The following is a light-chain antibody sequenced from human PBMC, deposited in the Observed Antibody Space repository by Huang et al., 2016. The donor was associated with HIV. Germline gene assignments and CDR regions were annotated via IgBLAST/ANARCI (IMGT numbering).Light chain of an antibody. V-gene: IGKV3-11*01. CDR1: QSVRNY. CDR2: DAS. Sequence: EIVLTQSPVTLSLSPGERATLSCRASQSVRNYLAWYQQKPGQAPRLLIYDASNRATGIPARLSVSGSGTDFTRTISSLEPEDFAGYYCRQRGNWPPITFGQGTKLEIK. CDR3: RQRGNWPPIT. J-gene: IGKJ2*01.